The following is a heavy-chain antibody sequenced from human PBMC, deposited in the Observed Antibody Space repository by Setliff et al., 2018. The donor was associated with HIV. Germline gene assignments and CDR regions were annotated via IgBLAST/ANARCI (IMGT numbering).Heavy chain of an antibody. D-gene: IGHD3-22*01. CDR1: GDSISSGSKY. J-gene: IGHJ5*02. V-gene: IGHV4-61*02. CDR3: ARLYYGVRGWFDP. Sequence: PSETLSLTCTVSGDSISSGSKYWTWIRQPAGKGLEWVGRIYSSGSTDYNPSLKSRATVSLGTSKNQFSLKLNSVTAADTAVYYCARLYYGVRGWFDPWGQGTLVTVSS. CDR2: IYSSGST.